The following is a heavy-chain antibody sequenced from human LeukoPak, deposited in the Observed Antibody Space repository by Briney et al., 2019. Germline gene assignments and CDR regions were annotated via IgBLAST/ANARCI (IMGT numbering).Heavy chain of an antibody. V-gene: IGHV4-59*01. Sequence: PGGSLRLSCAASRFTFSNAWMSWIRQPPGKGLEWIGYIYYSGSTNYNPSLKSRVTISVDTSKKQFSLKLSSVTAADTAVYYCARWGYSYGPLDYWGQGTLVTVSS. CDR3: ARWGYSYGPLDY. CDR2: IYYSGST. J-gene: IGHJ4*02. D-gene: IGHD5-18*01. CDR1: RFTFSNAW.